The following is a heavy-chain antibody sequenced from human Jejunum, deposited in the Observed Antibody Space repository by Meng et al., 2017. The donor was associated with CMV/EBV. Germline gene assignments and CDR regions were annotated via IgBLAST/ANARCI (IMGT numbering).Heavy chain of an antibody. CDR2: IYWDNDK. J-gene: IGHJ4*02. CDR1: LTTKRVG. CDR3: AHRRHYSGSWSWGDFGY. D-gene: IGHD5-12*01. Sequence: LTTKRVGVGWIRQAPGKALEWVALIYWDNDKRYNPSLKSRVSIAKDTPRNQVVLKMTDVDPEDTATYFCAHRRHYSGSWSWGDFGYWGQGILVTVSS. V-gene: IGHV2-5*02.